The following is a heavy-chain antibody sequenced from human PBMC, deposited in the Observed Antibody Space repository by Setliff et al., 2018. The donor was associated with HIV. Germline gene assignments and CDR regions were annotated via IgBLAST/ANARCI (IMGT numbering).Heavy chain of an antibody. CDR3: AKEPKLGGIAAPFDY. CDR1: GFTFSSYR. V-gene: IGHV3-23*01. CDR2: ISDGGGST. Sequence: GGSLRLSCAASGFTFSSYRMHWVRQSPGKGPEWVSAISDGGGSTYYAVSVKGRFTISRDNSKNTLYLQMNSLRVEDTAVHYCAKEPKLGGIAAPFDYWGQGTLVTVSS. J-gene: IGHJ4*02. D-gene: IGHD6-6*01.